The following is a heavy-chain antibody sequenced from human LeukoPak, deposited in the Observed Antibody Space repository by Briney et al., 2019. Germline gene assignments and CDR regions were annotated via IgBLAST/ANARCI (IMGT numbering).Heavy chain of an antibody. Sequence: GGSLRLSCAASGFTFNSYNMNWVRQAPGKGLEWVSSISSSSSYIYYADSVKGRFTISRDNAKNSLYLQMNSLRAEDTAVYYCARDQGIAARLHYMDVWGKGTTVTVSS. CDR1: GFTFNSYN. CDR2: ISSSSSYI. J-gene: IGHJ6*03. V-gene: IGHV3-21*01. D-gene: IGHD6-6*01. CDR3: ARDQGIAARLHYMDV.